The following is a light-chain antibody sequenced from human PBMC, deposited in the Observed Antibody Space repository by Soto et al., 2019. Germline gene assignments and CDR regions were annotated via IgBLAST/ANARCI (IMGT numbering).Light chain of an antibody. J-gene: IGLJ2*01. CDR3: ATWDNGLTGVV. Sequence: QAVVTQPPSTSGTPGQRVTISCSGSSSNIGSNTVHWYQQIPGTAPKLLIYTNNQRSSGVSDRFSGSKSDTSASLVISGLQSEDEADYYCATWDNGLTGVVFGGGTKVTVL. CDR1: SSNIGSNT. V-gene: IGLV1-44*01. CDR2: TNN.